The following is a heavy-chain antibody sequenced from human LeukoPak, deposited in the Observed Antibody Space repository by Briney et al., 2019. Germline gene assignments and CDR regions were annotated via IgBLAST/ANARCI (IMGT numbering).Heavy chain of an antibody. CDR3: ARDGGRDWGIWFDP. Sequence: PGGSLRLSCAASGLTFSSYGMHWVRQAPGKGLEWVAVIWYDGSNKYYAASVKGRFTISRDKSKNTLYLQMNSLRAEDTAVYYCARDGGRDWGIWFDPWGRGTLVTVSS. V-gene: IGHV3-33*01. CDR1: GLTFSSYG. D-gene: IGHD2-15*01. J-gene: IGHJ5*02. CDR2: IWYDGSNK.